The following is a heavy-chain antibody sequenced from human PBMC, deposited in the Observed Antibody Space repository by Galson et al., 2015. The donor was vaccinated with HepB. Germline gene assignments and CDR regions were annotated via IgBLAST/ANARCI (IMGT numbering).Heavy chain of an antibody. CDR3: AKGVAAAGHHFDY. Sequence: SLRLSCATSGFTFSSYVMAWVRQAPGKGLERVSSINAVGNTNYADSVKGRFTISRDYSNNVLFLQMTSLRAEDTALYYCAKGVAAAGHHFDYWGQGTLVTVSS. D-gene: IGHD2-2*01. CDR1: GFTFSSYV. J-gene: IGHJ4*02. V-gene: IGHV3-23*01. CDR2: INAVGNT.